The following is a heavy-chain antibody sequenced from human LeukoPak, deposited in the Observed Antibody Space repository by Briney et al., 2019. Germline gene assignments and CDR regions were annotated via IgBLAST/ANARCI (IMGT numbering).Heavy chain of an antibody. Sequence: PSETLSLTCTVSGGSASSGSYYWDWIRQPPGKGLEWIGYIHYSGSTKYNPSLKSRVTISVDTSKNQYSLKLSSVTAADTAVYYCARWYSSGWAFDYWGQGTLVTVSS. D-gene: IGHD6-19*01. V-gene: IGHV4-61*01. CDR3: ARWYSSGWAFDY. CDR2: IHYSGST. CDR1: GGSASSGSYY. J-gene: IGHJ4*02.